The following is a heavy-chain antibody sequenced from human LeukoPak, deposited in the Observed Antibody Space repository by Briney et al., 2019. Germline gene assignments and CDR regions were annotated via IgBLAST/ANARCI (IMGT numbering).Heavy chain of an antibody. CDR2: INHSGST. D-gene: IGHD3-16*01. CDR3: ARGRGSRRGNFDL. V-gene: IGHV4-4*02. J-gene: IGHJ2*01. Sequence: PSETLSLTCAVSGGSISSSNWWSWVRQPPGKGLEWIGEINHSGSTNYNPSLKSRVTISVDTSKNQFSLKLSSVTAADTAVYYCARGRGSRRGNFDLWGRGTLVTVSS. CDR1: GGSISSSNW.